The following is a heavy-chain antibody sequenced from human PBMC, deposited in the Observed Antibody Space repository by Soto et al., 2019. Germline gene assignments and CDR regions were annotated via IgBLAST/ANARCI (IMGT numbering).Heavy chain of an antibody. CDR3: ARDGEGSGAEY. J-gene: IGHJ4*02. CDR1: GGSISSGAYS. Sequence: QLQLQESGSGLVKPSQTLSLTCAVSGGSISSGAYSWNWIRQPPGKGLEWIGYISHSGSTYYNPSLMSRVTISVDTSKNQCSLKLSSVTAADTAVYFCARDGEGSGAEYWGQGTLVTVSS. V-gene: IGHV4-30-2*01. CDR2: ISHSGST. D-gene: IGHD3-10*01.